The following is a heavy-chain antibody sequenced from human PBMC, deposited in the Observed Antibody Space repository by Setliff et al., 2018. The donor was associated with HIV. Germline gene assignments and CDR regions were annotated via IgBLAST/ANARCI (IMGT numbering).Heavy chain of an antibody. CDR1: GGSISSGNYY. D-gene: IGHD3-22*01. Sequence: KTSETLSLTCNVSGGSISSGNYYWSWIRLPAGKGLEWVGHIYTSGSTNYNPSLKSRVTILVDTSKNQFSLKLNSVTAADTAVYYCARAISPQYYGSSGYYLAWGQGTLVTVSS. J-gene: IGHJ5*02. V-gene: IGHV4-61*09. CDR2: IYTSGST. CDR3: ARAISPQYYGSSGYYLA.